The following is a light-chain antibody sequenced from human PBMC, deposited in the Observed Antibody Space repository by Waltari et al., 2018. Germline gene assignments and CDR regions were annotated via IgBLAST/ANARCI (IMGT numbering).Light chain of an antibody. CDR1: SSDVGAYNY. CDR3: NSYTSYTTQV. Sequence: QSALTQPGSVSGSPGQSITISCTGTSSDVGAYNYVSWYQQHPGKAPKLIIYEISNRPSGVSHRFFGSKAGNTASLTISGLQPEDEADYYCNSYTSYTTQVFGTGTKVTVL. J-gene: IGLJ1*01. V-gene: IGLV2-14*01. CDR2: EIS.